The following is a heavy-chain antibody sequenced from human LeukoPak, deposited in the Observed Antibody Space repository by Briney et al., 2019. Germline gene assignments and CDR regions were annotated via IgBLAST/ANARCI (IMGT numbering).Heavy chain of an antibody. V-gene: IGHV3-73*01. D-gene: IGHD3-3*01. Sequence: GGSLKLSCYVSGFTFSDSVIHWVRHAAGKGLEWVGRIRSKTKSGETAYAASVKGRFTISRDDSKDTAYLQMNSLKPEDTAVYYCTSPAHAFDICSGYYSLWGHGTQVTVSS. CDR3: TSPAHAFDICSGYYSL. J-gene: IGHJ4*01. CDR2: IRSKTKSGET. CDR1: GFTFSDSV.